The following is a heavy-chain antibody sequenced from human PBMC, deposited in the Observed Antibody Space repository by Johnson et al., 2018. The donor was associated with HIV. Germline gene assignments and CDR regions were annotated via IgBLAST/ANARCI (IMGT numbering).Heavy chain of an antibody. Sequence: QMQLVESGGGVVQPGRSLRLSCAASGFTFSTYGMHWVRQAPGKGLEWVAAMWYDGSNKYYADSVKGRFTISRDNSKNTLYLQMNSLRVEDTAVYYCARDRLMTATLFPDAFDIWGQGTMVTVSS. D-gene: IGHD3-16*01. J-gene: IGHJ3*02. CDR2: MWYDGSNK. CDR1: GFTFSTYG. V-gene: IGHV3-33*01. CDR3: ARDRLMTATLFPDAFDI.